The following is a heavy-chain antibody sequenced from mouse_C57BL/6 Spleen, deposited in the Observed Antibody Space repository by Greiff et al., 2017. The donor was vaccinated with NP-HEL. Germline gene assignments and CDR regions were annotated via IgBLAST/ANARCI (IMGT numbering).Heavy chain of an antibody. CDR2: IYPSDSET. J-gene: IGHJ2*01. Sequence: QVQLQQPGAELVRPGSSVKLSCKASGYTFTSYWMDWVKQRPGQGLEWIGNIYPSDSETHYNQKFKDKATLTVDKSSSTSYMQLSSLTSEDSAVYYCARGPLLYLDYWGQGTTLTVSS. CDR1: GYTFTSYW. V-gene: IGHV1-61*01. CDR3: ARGPLLYLDY. D-gene: IGHD1-1*01.